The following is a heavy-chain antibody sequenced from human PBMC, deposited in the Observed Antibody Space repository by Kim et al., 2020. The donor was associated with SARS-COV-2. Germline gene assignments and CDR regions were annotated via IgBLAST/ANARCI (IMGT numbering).Heavy chain of an antibody. CDR3: AKGSASGFGDFDY. CDR1: GFTFDDYA. Sequence: GGSLRLSCAASGFTFDDYAMHWVRQAPGKGLEWVSGISWNSGSIGYADSVKGRFTISRDNAKNSLYLQMNSLRAEDTALYYCAKGSASGFGDFDYWGQGTLVTVSS. V-gene: IGHV3-9*01. J-gene: IGHJ4*02. D-gene: IGHD3-10*01. CDR2: ISWNSGSI.